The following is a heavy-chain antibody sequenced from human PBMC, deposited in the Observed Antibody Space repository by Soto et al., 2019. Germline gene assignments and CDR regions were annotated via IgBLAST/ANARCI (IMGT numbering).Heavy chain of an antibody. Sequence: QTGGSLRLSCAASGFTFSSYGMHWVRQAPGKGLEWVAVISYDGSNKYYADSVKGRFTISRDNSKNTLYLQMNSLRAEDTAVYYCAKDVVILRYFDLDAFDIWGQGTMVTVSS. CDR1: GFTFSSYG. CDR2: ISYDGSNK. D-gene: IGHD3-9*01. CDR3: AKDVVILRYFDLDAFDI. V-gene: IGHV3-30*18. J-gene: IGHJ3*02.